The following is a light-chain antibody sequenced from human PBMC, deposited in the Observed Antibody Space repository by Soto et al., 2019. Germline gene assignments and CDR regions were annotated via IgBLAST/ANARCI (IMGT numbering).Light chain of an antibody. Sequence: DIQMTQSPSSLSASVGDTVIITCRASQSISSYLNWYQQKPGKAPKLLIYAASSLQSGVPSRFSGSGSGTEFTLTISSLQSEDFAVYYCQQYNNWPRTFGQGTKVDIK. V-gene: IGKV1-39*01. CDR1: QSISSY. J-gene: IGKJ1*01. CDR2: AAS. CDR3: QQYNNWPRT.